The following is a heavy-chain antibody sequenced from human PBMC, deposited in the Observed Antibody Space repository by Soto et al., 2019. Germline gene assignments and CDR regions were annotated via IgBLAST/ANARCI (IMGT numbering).Heavy chain of an antibody. CDR2: ISTYNGDT. CDR3: AIVSVAGRAREPHNWFDP. J-gene: IGHJ5*02. CDR1: GYTFTTYD. Sequence: QVQVVQSGPKVMQPGASVKVSCKTSGYTFTTYDISWVRQAPGQGLEWMGWISTYNGDTKYAQNLQGRVTMTTDASTSTAHMELRSLRSDDTAVYYCAIVSVAGRAREPHNWFDPWGQGTLVTVSS. D-gene: IGHD6-19*01. V-gene: IGHV1-18*01.